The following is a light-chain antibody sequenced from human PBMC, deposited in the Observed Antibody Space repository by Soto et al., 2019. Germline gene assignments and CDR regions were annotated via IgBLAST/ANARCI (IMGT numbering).Light chain of an antibody. CDR3: AAWDDSLNANYV. Sequence: QSALTQPPSASGTPGQRVTISCSGSSSNIGSNTVNWNQQLPGTAPKLLIYSNNQRPSGVPDRFSGSKSGTSASLAISGLQSEDEADYYCAAWDDSLNANYVFGTGTKVTVL. CDR1: SSNIGSNT. J-gene: IGLJ1*01. V-gene: IGLV1-44*01. CDR2: SNN.